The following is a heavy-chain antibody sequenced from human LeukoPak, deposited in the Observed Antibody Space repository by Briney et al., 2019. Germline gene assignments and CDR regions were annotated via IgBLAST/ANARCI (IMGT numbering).Heavy chain of an antibody. D-gene: IGHD3-22*01. J-gene: IGHJ4*02. Sequence: PSQTLFLTCSVSGGSIRSGDYFWSWIRQPPRKRLEWIGYIYYSGTTYYNPSLKSRVTISIDTSKNQFSLNLSSVTVADTAVYYCAREITTASRLDYWGQGTLVTVSS. CDR2: IYYSGTT. CDR3: AREITTASRLDY. CDR1: GGSIRSGDYF. V-gene: IGHV4-30-4*08.